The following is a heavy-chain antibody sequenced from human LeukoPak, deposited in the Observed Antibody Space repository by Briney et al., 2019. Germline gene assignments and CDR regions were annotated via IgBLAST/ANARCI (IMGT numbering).Heavy chain of an antibody. D-gene: IGHD2-15*01. CDR3: AQGDCSGGPCPGPLN. Sequence: GGSLRLSCAASGFTFSSYGMHWVRQAPGKGLEWVAFIRYDVSNKYYADSVKGRFTISRDNSKNTLYLQMNSLRVEDTSVYYYAQGDCSGGPCPGPLNWGQGTLVTVSS. CDR1: GFTFSSYG. V-gene: IGHV3-30*02. J-gene: IGHJ4*02. CDR2: IRYDVSNK.